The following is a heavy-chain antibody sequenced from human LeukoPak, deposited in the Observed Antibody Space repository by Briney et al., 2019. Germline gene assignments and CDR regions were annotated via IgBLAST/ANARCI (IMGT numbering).Heavy chain of an antibody. Sequence: GGSLRLSCAASGLTFSDYYMSWIRQAPGKGLEWVSYISSSSSYTNYADSVKGRFTISRDNAKNSLYLQMNSLRAEDTAVYYCARGGGVTMIVVAENWFDPWGQGTLVTVSS. V-gene: IGHV3-11*05. J-gene: IGHJ5*02. CDR1: GLTFSDYY. CDR3: ARGGGVTMIVVAENWFDP. CDR2: ISSSSSYT. D-gene: IGHD3-22*01.